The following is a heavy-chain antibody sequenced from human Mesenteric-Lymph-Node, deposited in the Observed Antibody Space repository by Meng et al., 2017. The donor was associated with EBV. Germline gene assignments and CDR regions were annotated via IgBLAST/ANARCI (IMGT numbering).Heavy chain of an antibody. Sequence: QVQLGQSGAEVKKPWSSVMVSCKASGGTFSSYATSWVRQAPGQGLEWMGWIIPIFGTANYAQKFQGRVTITADESTSTAYMELSSLRSEDTAVYYCARGSDYYGSGSYYNWFDPWGQGTLVTVSS. D-gene: IGHD3-10*01. V-gene: IGHV1-69*01. CDR2: IIPIFGTA. J-gene: IGHJ5*02. CDR3: ARGSDYYGSGSYYNWFDP. CDR1: GGTFSSYA.